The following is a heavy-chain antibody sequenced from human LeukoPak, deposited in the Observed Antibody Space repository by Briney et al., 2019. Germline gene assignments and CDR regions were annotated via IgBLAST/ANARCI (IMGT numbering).Heavy chain of an antibody. V-gene: IGHV4-38-2*01. D-gene: IGHD2-15*01. CDR3: ARGHCSGSSCYSDAFDI. CDR2: IYHSGST. J-gene: IGHJ3*02. Sequence: SETLSLTCAVSGYSISSGYYWGWIRQPPGKGLEWIGSIYHSGSTYYNPSLKSRVTISVDTSKNQFSLKLSSVTAADTAVYYCARGHCSGSSCYSDAFDIWGQGTMVTVSS. CDR1: GYSISSGYY.